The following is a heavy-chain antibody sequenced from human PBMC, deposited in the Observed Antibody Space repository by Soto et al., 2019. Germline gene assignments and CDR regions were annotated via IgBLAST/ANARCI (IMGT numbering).Heavy chain of an antibody. CDR3: ARGRIVASIHDAFEI. Sequence: QGQVLQSGDEVKTPGASVRVSCTASGYPFTSYGISWVRQAPGQGLEWVAWISAYNGKRDTAQKFQGRVTMTLDTSTDTAHLALGDLTSADTAVYYCARGRIVASIHDAFEIWGQGTKVTVSS. J-gene: IGHJ3*02. D-gene: IGHD5-12*01. CDR2: ISAYNGKR. V-gene: IGHV1-18*01. CDR1: GYPFTSYG.